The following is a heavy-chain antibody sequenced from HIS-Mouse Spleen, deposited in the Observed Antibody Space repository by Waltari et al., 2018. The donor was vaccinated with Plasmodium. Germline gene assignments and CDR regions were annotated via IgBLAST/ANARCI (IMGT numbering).Heavy chain of an antibody. J-gene: IGHJ2*01. Sequence: EVQLVEFGGGLVQPGGSLSVCWAAPGLPFDSYWMGWVRQAPGKGLEWVANIKQDGSEKYYVDSVKGRFTISRDNAKNSLYLQMNSLRAEDTAVYYCASSWYWYFDLWGRGTLVTVSS. CDR1: GLPFDSYW. D-gene: IGHD6-13*01. V-gene: IGHV3-7*01. CDR2: IKQDGSEK. CDR3: ASSWYWYFDL.